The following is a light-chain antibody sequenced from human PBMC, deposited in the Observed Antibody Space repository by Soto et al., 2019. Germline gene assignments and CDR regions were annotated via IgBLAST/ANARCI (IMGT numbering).Light chain of an antibody. Sequence: SVLTQPASVSGAPGQSIAISCTGTSSDVGGYNYVSWYQHHPGKAPKLMVYDVSNRPSGVSNRFSGSKSGNTASLTISGLQAEDEADYYCSSYTSSSTYVFVTGTKVTVL. CDR3: SSYTSSSTYV. J-gene: IGLJ1*01. V-gene: IGLV2-14*03. CDR1: SSDVGGYNY. CDR2: DVS.